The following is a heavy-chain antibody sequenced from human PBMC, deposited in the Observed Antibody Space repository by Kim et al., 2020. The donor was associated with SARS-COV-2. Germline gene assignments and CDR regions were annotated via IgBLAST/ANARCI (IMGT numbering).Heavy chain of an antibody. V-gene: IGHV3-9*01. CDR3: AKDQGYSSGWQGNWFDP. CDR1: GFTFDDYA. Sequence: GGSLRLSCAASGFTFDDYAMHWVRQAPGKGLEWVSGISWNSGSIGYADSVKGRFTISRDNAKNSLYLQMNSLRAEDTALYYCAKDQGYSSGWQGNWFDPWGQGTLVTVSS. D-gene: IGHD6-19*01. J-gene: IGHJ5*02. CDR2: ISWNSGSI.